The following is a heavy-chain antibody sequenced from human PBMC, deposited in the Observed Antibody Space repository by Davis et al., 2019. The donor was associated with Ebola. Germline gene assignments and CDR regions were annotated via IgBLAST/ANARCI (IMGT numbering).Heavy chain of an antibody. D-gene: IGHD4-17*01. J-gene: IGHJ6*04. CDR3: ARATGMDV. CDR2: ISYDGSNK. Sequence: PGGSLRLSCAASGFTFSSYAMHWVRQAPGKGLEWVAVISYDGSNKYYADSVKGRFTISRDNSKNTLYLKMNSLRAEDTAGNYGARATGMDVWGKGTTVTVSS. V-gene: IGHV3-30-3*01. CDR1: GFTFSSYA.